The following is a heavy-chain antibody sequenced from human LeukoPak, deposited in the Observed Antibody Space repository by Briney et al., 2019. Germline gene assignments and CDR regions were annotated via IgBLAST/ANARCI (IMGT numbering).Heavy chain of an antibody. V-gene: IGHV4-38-2*02. J-gene: IGHJ5*02. CDR2: LSHSGNT. CDR3: ARRVYYYGSGSYEIVNWFDP. Sequence: SETLSLTCTVSSYSISSGYCWGWIRHPPGKGLEWIGSLSHSGNTYYNPSLQSRVAISGDTSKNHFSLRLSSVTAADTAVYYCARRVYYYGSGSYEIVNWFDPWGQGTLVTVSS. D-gene: IGHD3-10*01. CDR1: SYSISSGYC.